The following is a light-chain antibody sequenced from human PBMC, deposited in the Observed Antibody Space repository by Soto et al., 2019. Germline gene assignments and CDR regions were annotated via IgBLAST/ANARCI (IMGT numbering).Light chain of an antibody. J-gene: IGLJ2*01. CDR3: SSYTSSSTLV. V-gene: IGLV2-14*01. Sequence: QSALTQPASVSGSPGQSITISCTGTSSDVGNYNYVSWYQKDPGKAPKLMIYEVSNRPSGVSNRLFGSKSGNTASLTISGLQAEDEADYYCSSYTSSSTLVFGGGTKVTVL. CDR1: SSDVGNYNY. CDR2: EVS.